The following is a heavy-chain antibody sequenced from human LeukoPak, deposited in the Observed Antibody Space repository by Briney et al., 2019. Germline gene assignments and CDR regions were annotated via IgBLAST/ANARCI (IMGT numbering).Heavy chain of an antibody. V-gene: IGHV3-7*01. CDR3: ARTTSDYDYVWGSYRPYYFDY. D-gene: IGHD3-16*02. CDR1: GFTFSRYW. Sequence: PGGSLRLSCAASGFTFSRYWMSWVRQAPGKGLEWVAHIKQDGSEKYYVDSVKGRFTISRDNAKNLLYLQMNSLRAEDTAVYYCARTTSDYDYVWGSYRPYYFDYWGQGTLVTVSS. CDR2: IKQDGSEK. J-gene: IGHJ4*02.